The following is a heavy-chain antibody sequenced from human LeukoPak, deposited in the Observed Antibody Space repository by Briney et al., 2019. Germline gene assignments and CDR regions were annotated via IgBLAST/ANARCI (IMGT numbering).Heavy chain of an antibody. CDR2: IYYSGST. D-gene: IGHD3-3*01. CDR1: GGSFSGYY. Sequence: SETLSLTCAVYGGSFSGYYWSWIRQPPGKGLEWIGYIYYSGSTNYNPSLKSRVTISVDTSKNQFSLKLSSVTAADTAVYYCARTAQIITIFGVVIQGFDYWGQGTLVTVSS. CDR3: ARTAQIITIFGVVIQGFDY. J-gene: IGHJ4*02. V-gene: IGHV4-59*08.